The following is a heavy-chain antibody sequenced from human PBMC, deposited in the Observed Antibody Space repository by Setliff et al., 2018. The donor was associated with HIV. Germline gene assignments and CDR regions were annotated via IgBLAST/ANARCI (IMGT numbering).Heavy chain of an antibody. D-gene: IGHD6-6*01. CDR3: ARLPQDVRSSIDF. V-gene: IGHV3-74*01. Sequence: PGGSLRLSCAASGFTFSNHWMHWVRQAPGKGLVWVLRINIDGSTTNYADSVKGRFTISRDNANNTLYLQMNSLRAEDTAVYYCARLPQDVRSSIDFWGQGTLVTVSS. CDR2: INIDGSTT. CDR1: GFTFSNHW. J-gene: IGHJ4*02.